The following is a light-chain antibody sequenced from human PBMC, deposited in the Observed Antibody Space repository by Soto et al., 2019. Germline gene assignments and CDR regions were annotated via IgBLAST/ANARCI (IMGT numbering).Light chain of an antibody. V-gene: IGKV3-11*01. Sequence: EIVLTQSPATLSLSPGERATLSCRASQSVSSYLASYQQKPGQAPSLLIYDTSNRATGIPARFSGSGSGTDSTLTISSLEPEDFAVYYCQPRSNWPWTFGQRTKRDSK. J-gene: IGKJ2*01. CDR3: QPRSNWPWT. CDR1: QSVSSY. CDR2: DTS.